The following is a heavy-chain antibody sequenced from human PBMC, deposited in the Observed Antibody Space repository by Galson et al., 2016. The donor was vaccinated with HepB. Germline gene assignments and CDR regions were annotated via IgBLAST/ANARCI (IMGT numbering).Heavy chain of an antibody. Sequence: SVKVSCKASGGTFSSYAINWVRQAPGQGLEWMGAIIPIFGSTNYAQKFQGRVTITADTSTSTAYMELRSLISEDTAVYYCARERPVSTGDAFDIWGQGTMVTVSS. J-gene: IGHJ3*02. D-gene: IGHD4-11*01. CDR2: IIPIFGST. CDR1: GGTFSSYA. V-gene: IGHV1-69*06. CDR3: ARERPVSTGDAFDI.